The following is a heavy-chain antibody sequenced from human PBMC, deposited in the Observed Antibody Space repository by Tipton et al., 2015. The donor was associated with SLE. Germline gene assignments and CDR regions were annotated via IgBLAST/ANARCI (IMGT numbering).Heavy chain of an antibody. J-gene: IGHJ4*02. Sequence: TLSLTCTVSGGSISSYYWSWIRQSPGKGLEWIGYIYYSGHTHFNPSLKSRVTISLDTSKTQFSLKLSPVTAADTAVYYCARDSKCGGECYDSWGQGTLATVSS. D-gene: IGHD2-21*01. CDR2: IYYSGHT. V-gene: IGHV4-59*01. CDR1: GGSISSYY. CDR3: ARDSKCGGECYDS.